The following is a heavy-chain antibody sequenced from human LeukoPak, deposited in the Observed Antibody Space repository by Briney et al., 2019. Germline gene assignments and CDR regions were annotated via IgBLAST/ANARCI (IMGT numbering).Heavy chain of an antibody. CDR1: GFTFSDYY. D-gene: IGHD3-22*01. Sequence: GGSLRLSCAASGFTFSDYYMSWIRQAPRQGLEWVSYISSSGSSTNYADSVRGRFTISRDNAKNSLYLQMNSLRAEDTAVYYCARDFIHRSGEADYWGQGTLVTVSS. V-gene: IGHV3-11*05. CDR2: ISSSGSST. J-gene: IGHJ4*02. CDR3: ARDFIHRSGEADY.